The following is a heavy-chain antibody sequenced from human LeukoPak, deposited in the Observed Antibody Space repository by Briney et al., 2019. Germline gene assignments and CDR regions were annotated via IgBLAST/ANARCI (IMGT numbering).Heavy chain of an antibody. V-gene: IGHV3-30*18. Sequence: GGSLRLSCAASGFTFSSYGMHWVRQAPGKGLEWVAVISYDGSNKYYADSVKGRFTISRDNSKNTLYLQMNSLRAEDTAVYYCAKDPGYSSGWSFDYWGQGTPSPSPQ. CDR1: GFTFSSYG. CDR3: AKDPGYSSGWSFDY. CDR2: ISYDGSNK. J-gene: IGHJ4*02. D-gene: IGHD6-19*01.